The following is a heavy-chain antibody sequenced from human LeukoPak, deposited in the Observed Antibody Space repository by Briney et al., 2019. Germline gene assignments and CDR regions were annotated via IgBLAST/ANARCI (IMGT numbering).Heavy chain of an antibody. V-gene: IGHV3-21*01. CDR3: ARETVAGSNY. J-gene: IGHJ4*02. Sequence: GGSLRLSCTASGFTFSTYSMNWVRQAPGKGLEWVASITSSSGHIYYADSLEGRFIISRDNAKNSVFLQMNNLRSDDTALYYCARETVAGSNYWGQGTPVTVSS. CDR1: GFTFSTYS. CDR2: ITSSSGHI. D-gene: IGHD6-19*01.